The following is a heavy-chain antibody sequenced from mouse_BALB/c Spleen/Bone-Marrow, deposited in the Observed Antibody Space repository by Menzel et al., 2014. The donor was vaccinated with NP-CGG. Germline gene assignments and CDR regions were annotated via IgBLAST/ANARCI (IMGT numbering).Heavy chain of an antibody. CDR1: GYTFTSYW. V-gene: IGHV1-69*02. J-gene: IGHJ2*01. CDR3: TRSYGSSYEYYFDY. D-gene: IGHD1-1*01. CDR2: IYPSDSYT. Sequence: VQLVESGAEPVRPGASVKLSCKASGYTFTSYWINWVKQRPGQGLEWIGNIYPSDSYTNYNQKFKDKATLTVDKSSSTAYMQLSSPTSEDSAVYYCTRSYGSSYEYYFDYWGQGTTLTVSS.